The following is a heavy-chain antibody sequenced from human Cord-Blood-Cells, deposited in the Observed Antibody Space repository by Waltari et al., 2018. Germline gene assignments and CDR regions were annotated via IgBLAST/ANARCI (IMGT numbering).Heavy chain of an antibody. CDR1: GYSISSGYY. Sequence: QVQLQESGPGLVKPSATLSLTCAVSGYSISSGYYWGWIRQPPGKGLEWIGSIYHSGSTYYNPSLKSRVTISVDTSKNQFSLKLSSVTAADTAVYYCARESPYCTGGVCYTDAFDIWGQGTMVTVSS. V-gene: IGHV4-38-2*02. CDR3: ARESPYCTGGVCYTDAFDI. J-gene: IGHJ3*02. D-gene: IGHD2-8*02. CDR2: IYHSGST.